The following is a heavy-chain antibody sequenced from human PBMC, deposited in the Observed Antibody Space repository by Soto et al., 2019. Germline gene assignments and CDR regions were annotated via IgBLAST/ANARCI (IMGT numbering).Heavy chain of an antibody. CDR1: GGSISSYY. Sequence: SETLSLTCTVSGGSISSYYWSWIRQPPGKGLEWIGYIYYSGSTNYNPSLKSRVTISVDTSENQFSLKLSSVTAWAPAADYGRRDLGRCSGSSCYDYWGQGALVTVSS. V-gene: IGHV4-59*01. J-gene: IGHJ4*02. CDR3: RRDLGRCSGSSCYDY. CDR2: IYYSGST. D-gene: IGHD2-15*01.